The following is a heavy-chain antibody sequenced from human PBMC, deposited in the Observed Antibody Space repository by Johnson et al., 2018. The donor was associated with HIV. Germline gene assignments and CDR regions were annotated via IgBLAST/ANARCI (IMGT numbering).Heavy chain of an antibody. CDR2: ISGSGGST. CDR1: GFTFSSYA. Sequence: MLLVESGGGLVQPGGSLRLSCAASGFTFSSYAMSWVRQAPGKGLEWVSAISGSGGSTYYADSVKGRFTISRDNSKNTLYLQINSLRAEDTAVYYCAREEGTDILTRGDAFDIWGQGTMVTVSS. V-gene: IGHV3-23*04. D-gene: IGHD3-9*01. CDR3: AREEGTDILTRGDAFDI. J-gene: IGHJ3*02.